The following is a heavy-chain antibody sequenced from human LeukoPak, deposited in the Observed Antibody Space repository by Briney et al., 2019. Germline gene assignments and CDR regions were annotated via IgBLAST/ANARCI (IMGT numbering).Heavy chain of an antibody. Sequence: PGGSLRLSCAASGVTFSSYAMSWVRQAPGKGLERVSAISGSGGSTYYADSVKGRFTISRDNSKNTLYLQMNSLRAEDTAVYYCAKGRTMVRGVDRFDYWGQGTLVTVSS. V-gene: IGHV3-23*01. CDR2: ISGSGGST. CDR1: GVTFSSYA. D-gene: IGHD3-10*01. J-gene: IGHJ4*02. CDR3: AKGRTMVRGVDRFDY.